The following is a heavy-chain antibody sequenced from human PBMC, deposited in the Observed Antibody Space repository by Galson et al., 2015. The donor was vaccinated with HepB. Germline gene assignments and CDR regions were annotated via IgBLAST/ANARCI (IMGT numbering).Heavy chain of an antibody. CDR3: AKDSRGWIVVVPAALAFDY. CDR1: GFTFSSYA. D-gene: IGHD2-2*01. V-gene: IGHV3-30*04. CDR2: ISYDGSNK. J-gene: IGHJ4*02. Sequence: SLRLSCAASGFTFSSYAMHWVRQAPGKGLEWVAVISYDGSNKYYADSVKGRFTISRDNSKNTLYLQMNSLRAEDTAVYYCAKDSRGWIVVVPAALAFDYWGQGTLATVSS.